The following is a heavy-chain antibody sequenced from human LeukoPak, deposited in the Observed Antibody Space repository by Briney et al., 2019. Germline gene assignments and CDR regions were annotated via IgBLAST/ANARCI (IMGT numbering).Heavy chain of an antibody. D-gene: IGHD4-11*01. Sequence: ASVKVSCKASGYTFSSYDINWVRQATGQGLEWMGWMNPNSGNIGYAQKFQGRVTMTRNTSINTAYMELNSLRAEDTALYYCARGDPTGNYYYGMDVWSRGTTITVSS. J-gene: IGHJ6*02. CDR3: ARGDPTGNYYYGMDV. CDR2: MNPNSGNI. CDR1: GYTFSSYD. V-gene: IGHV1-8*01.